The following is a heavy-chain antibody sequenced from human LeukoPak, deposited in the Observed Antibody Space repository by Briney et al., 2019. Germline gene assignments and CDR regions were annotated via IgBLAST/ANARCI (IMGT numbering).Heavy chain of an antibody. Sequence: GGSLRLSCAASGFTFDDYGMSWVRQAPGKGLEWVSAISGSGGSTYCADSVKGRFTISRDNSKNTLYLQMNSLRAEDTAVYYCAKVVRFTIFGVVNFWGQGTLVTVSS. CDR1: GFTFDDYG. J-gene: IGHJ4*02. V-gene: IGHV3-23*01. CDR3: AKVVRFTIFGVVNF. D-gene: IGHD3-3*01. CDR2: ISGSGGST.